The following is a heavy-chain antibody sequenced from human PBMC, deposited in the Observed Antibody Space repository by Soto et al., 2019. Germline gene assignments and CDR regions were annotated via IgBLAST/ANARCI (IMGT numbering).Heavy chain of an antibody. V-gene: IGHV4-4*02. CDR2: IYHSGST. Sequence: QVQLQESGPGLVKPSETLSLTCAVSGGSISSNNWWSWVRQTPGKGLEWIGEIYHSGSTNYNPSLKSRVTILLDKSKNQFSLGVTSMTAADTAVYYCASREGDCRGGSCPFYHDWGQGTLVTASS. D-gene: IGHD2-15*01. CDR1: GGSISSNNW. J-gene: IGHJ4*02. CDR3: ASREGDCRGGSCPFYHD.